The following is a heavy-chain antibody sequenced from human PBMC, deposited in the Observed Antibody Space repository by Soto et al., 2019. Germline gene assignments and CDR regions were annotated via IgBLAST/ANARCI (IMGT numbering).Heavy chain of an antibody. J-gene: IGHJ6*02. CDR3: ASNPPPVDAYYSSYGMDV. V-gene: IGHV3-53*01. D-gene: IGHD2-15*01. Sequence: GGSLRLSCAASGFTVSSNYMSWVRQAPGKGLEWVSVIYSGGSTYYADSVKGRFTISRDNSKNTLYLQMNSLRAEDTAVYYCASNPPPVDAYYSSYGMDVWGQGTTVTVSS. CDR1: GFTVSSNY. CDR2: IYSGGST.